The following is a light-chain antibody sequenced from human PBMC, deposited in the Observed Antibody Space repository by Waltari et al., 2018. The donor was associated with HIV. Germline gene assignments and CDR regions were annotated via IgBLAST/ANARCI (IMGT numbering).Light chain of an antibody. Sequence: HSVLTQPASMSGSLGQSITISCLGSSTDVGGFNYVSWYQQSPDKATRLVISDVSNRPSGVSVRFSGSKSGSAASLTISGRQPEDEADYYCCSYSSSGTVLFGGGTRLTVL. V-gene: IGLV2-14*03. J-gene: IGLJ2*01. CDR2: DVS. CDR3: CSYSSSGTVL. CDR1: STDVGGFNY.